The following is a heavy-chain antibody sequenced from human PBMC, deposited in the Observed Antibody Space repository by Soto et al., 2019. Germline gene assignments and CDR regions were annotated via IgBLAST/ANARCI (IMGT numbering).Heavy chain of an antibody. J-gene: IGHJ4*02. CDR3: AKEGSNLSFDY. CDR1: GFTFSSYG. Sequence: QVQLVESGGGVVQPGRSLRLSCAASGFTFSSYGMHWVRQAPGKGLEWVAAISYDGSNKYYADSVKGRFTISRDNFRKTLYLQMYSLSVADKAVYYCAKEGSNLSFDYWEQGNLVTVFS. V-gene: IGHV3-30*18. CDR2: ISYDGSNK. D-gene: IGHD7-27*01.